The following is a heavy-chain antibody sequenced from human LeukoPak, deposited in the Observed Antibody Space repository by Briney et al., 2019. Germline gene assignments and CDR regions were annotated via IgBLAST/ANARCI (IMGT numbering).Heavy chain of an antibody. Sequence: SQTLSLTCTVSGGSINRGTHYWSWVRQPAGKGLEWIGRVYATGNTNYNPSLWSRLSISIDTSRNQFSLRLSSVTAADTAVYYCAREIHFDSSGQRTLHAFDIWGQGTMVTVSS. CDR2: VYATGNT. D-gene: IGHD3-22*01. V-gene: IGHV4-61*02. J-gene: IGHJ3*02. CDR1: GGSINRGTHY. CDR3: AREIHFDSSGQRTLHAFDI.